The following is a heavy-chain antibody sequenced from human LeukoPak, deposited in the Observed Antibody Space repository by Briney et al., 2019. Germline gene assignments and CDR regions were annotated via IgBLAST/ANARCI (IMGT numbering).Heavy chain of an antibody. J-gene: IGHJ4*02. CDR3: ARGDKPGQGFDY. D-gene: IGHD2-15*01. CDR2: IYTSGST. V-gene: IGHV4-4*07. Sequence: SETLSLTCTVSGGSISSYYWSWIRQPAGKGLEWIGRIYTSGSTNYNPSLKSRLIMSVDTSKNQFALNLTSGTAADTAVYYCARGDKPGQGFDYWGQGTLVTVSS. CDR1: GGSISSYY.